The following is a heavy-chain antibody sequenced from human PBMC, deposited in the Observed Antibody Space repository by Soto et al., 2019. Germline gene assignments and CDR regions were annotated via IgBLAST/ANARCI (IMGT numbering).Heavy chain of an antibody. J-gene: IGHJ4*02. CDR1: GGTISSYA. Sequence: SVKGSCKAAGGTISSYAISWWRQSPGQGLEWMGGIIPIFGTANYAQKFQGRVTITADKSTSTAYMELSSLRSEDTAVYYCASGYDSSGSLDYWGQGTLVTVSS. CDR2: IIPIFGTA. D-gene: IGHD3-22*01. V-gene: IGHV1-69*06. CDR3: ASGYDSSGSLDY.